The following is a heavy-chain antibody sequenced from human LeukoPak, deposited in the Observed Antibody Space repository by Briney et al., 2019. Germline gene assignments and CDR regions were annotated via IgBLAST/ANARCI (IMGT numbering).Heavy chain of an antibody. V-gene: IGHV1-46*01. CDR1: GYSFTTYH. Sequence: ASVKVSCKASGYSFTTYHIHWVRQAPGQGLEWMGIINPSGGSTSYAQKFQGRVTMTRDTSTSTVYMELSSLRSEDTAVYYCARGDGNRGNWFDPWGQGTLVTVSS. J-gene: IGHJ5*02. D-gene: IGHD5-24*01. CDR2: INPSGGST. CDR3: ARGDGNRGNWFDP.